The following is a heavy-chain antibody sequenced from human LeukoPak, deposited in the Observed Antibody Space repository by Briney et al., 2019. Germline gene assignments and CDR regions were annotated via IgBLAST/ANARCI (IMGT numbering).Heavy chain of an antibody. V-gene: IGHV3-48*01. CDR2: ISGSSSTI. Sequence: GGSLRLSCAAAGFTFSSYSMNWVRQAPGKGLEWVSYISGSSSTIYYADSVKGRFTISRDNAKNSLYLQMNSLRAEDTAVYYCARDRYGDPTQEYFQHWGQGTLVTVSS. CDR1: GFTFSSYS. CDR3: ARDRYGDPTQEYFQH. J-gene: IGHJ1*01. D-gene: IGHD4-17*01.